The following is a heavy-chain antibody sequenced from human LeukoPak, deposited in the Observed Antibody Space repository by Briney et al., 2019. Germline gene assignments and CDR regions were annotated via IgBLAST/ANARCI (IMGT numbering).Heavy chain of an antibody. J-gene: IGHJ4*02. V-gene: IGHV4-39*07. CDR2: IYYSGST. D-gene: IGHD1-14*01. CDR3: ARDLSRWDEPKVEDY. Sequence: SETLSLTCTVSGGSISSSSYYWGWIRQPPEKGLEWIGSIYYSGSTYYNPSLKSRATISVDTSKNQFSLKLSSVTAADTAVYYCARDLSRWDEPKVEDYWGQGTLVTVSS. CDR1: GGSISSSSYY.